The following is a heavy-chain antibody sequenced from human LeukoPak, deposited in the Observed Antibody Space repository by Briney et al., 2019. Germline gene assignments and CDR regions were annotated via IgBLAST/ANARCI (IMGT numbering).Heavy chain of an antibody. Sequence: PSETLSLTCTVSGGSISSYYWSWIRQPPGKGLEWIGYIYYSGSINYNPSLKSRVTISVDTSKNQFSLKLSSVTAADTAVYYCASDSCSSTSCYGAFDYWGQGTLVTVSS. CDR3: ASDSCSSTSCYGAFDY. D-gene: IGHD2-2*01. CDR2: IYYSGSI. J-gene: IGHJ4*02. V-gene: IGHV4-59*01. CDR1: GGSISSYY.